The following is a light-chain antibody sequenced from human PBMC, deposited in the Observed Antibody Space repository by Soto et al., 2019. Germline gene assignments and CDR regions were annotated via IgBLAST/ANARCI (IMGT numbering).Light chain of an antibody. J-gene: IGLJ2*01. CDR2: EVN. CDR3: SSYAGRNIVL. V-gene: IGLV2-8*01. CDR1: SSDCGGYKY. Sequence: QSALTQPPSASGSPGQSVTIAFTGTSSDCGGYKYVSWYQQHPGKAPKLMIYEVNKRPSGVPDRFSGSKSGHTASLTVSGLQADDEADYFCSSYAGRNIVLFGGGSKLTFL.